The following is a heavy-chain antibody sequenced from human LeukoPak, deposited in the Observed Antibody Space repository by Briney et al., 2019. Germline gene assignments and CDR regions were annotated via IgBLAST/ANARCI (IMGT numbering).Heavy chain of an antibody. CDR3: VRVPGDS. Sequence: GKSLRLSCAASGFTFSIYAIHWVRQAPGKGLELVSVISYDGSKTYYADSVKGRFAISRDNSKNTLYLQMNSLGVEDTAVYYCVRVPGDSWGQGTLVTVSS. CDR1: GFTFSIYA. J-gene: IGHJ5*01. CDR2: ISYDGSKT. V-gene: IGHV3-30*09.